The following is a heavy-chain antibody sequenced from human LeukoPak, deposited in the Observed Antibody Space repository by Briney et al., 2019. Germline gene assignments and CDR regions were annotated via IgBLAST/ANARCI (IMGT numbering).Heavy chain of an antibody. CDR2: ISSSGSTI. J-gene: IGHJ6*04. CDR3: AELGITMIGGV. V-gene: IGHV3-48*03. D-gene: IGHD3-10*02. CDR1: GFTFSSYE. Sequence: GGSLRLSCTAAGFTFSSYEMNWVRQAPGKGLEWVSYISSSGSTIYYADSVKGRFTISRDNAKNSLYLQMNSLRAEDTAVYYCAELGITMIGGVWGKGTTVTISS.